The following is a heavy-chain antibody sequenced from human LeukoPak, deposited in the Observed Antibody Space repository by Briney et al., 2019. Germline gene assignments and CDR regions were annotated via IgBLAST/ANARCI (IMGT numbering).Heavy chain of an antibody. CDR1: GASISGYY. V-gene: IGHV4-4*07. J-gene: IGHJ3*02. CDR2: IYTSGTT. Sequence: SETLSLTCTVSGASISGYYWSWIRQPAGKGLEWIGRIYTSGTTNYNPSLKSRVTMSVDTSKNQFSLRLSSVTAADTAVYYCARYNFDSSGWLDAFDIWGQGTMITVSS. D-gene: IGHD3-22*01. CDR3: ARYNFDSSGWLDAFDI.